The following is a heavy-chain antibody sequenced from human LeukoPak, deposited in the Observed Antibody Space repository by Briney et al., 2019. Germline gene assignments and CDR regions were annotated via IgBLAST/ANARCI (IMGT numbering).Heavy chain of an antibody. D-gene: IGHD2-15*01. J-gene: IGHJ4*02. CDR1: GGSISSSSYY. Sequence: PSETLSLTCTVSGGSISSSSYYWGWIRQPPGKGLEWIGSIYYSGSTYYNPSLKSRVTISVDTSKNQFSLKLSSVTAADTAVYYCASEDIVVVVAATAFGYWGQGTLVTVSS. V-gene: IGHV4-39*01. CDR3: ASEDIVVVVAATAFGY. CDR2: IYYSGST.